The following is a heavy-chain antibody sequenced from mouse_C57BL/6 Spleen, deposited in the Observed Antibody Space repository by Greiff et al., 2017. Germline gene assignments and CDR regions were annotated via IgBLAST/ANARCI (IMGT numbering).Heavy chain of an antibody. CDR2: IDPSDSYT. V-gene: IGHV1-50*01. J-gene: IGHJ3*01. D-gene: IGHD1-1*01. CDR1: GYTFTSYW. CDR3: ASGSRTGAWFAD. Sequence: VQLQQPGAELVKPGASVKLSCKASGYTFTSYWMQWVKQRPGQGLEWIGEIDPSDSYTNYNQKFKGKATLTVDTSSSTAYMQLSSLTSEDSAVYYCASGSRTGAWFADWGQGTLVTVSA.